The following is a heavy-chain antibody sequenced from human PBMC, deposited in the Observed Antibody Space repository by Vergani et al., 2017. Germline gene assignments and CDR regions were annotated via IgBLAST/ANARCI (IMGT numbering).Heavy chain of an antibody. V-gene: IGHV4-39*07. D-gene: IGHD3-10*01. J-gene: IGHJ4*02. CDR2: IYYSGST. CDR3: ARVPSSRDYYGSGSLDY. Sequence: QVQLQESGPGLVKPSQTLSLTCTVSGGSISSSSYYWGWIRQPPGKGLEWIGSIYYSGSTYYNPSLTSRVTISVDTSKNQFSLKLSSVTAADTAVYYCARVPSSRDYYGSGSLDYWGQGTLVTVSS. CDR1: GGSISSSSYY.